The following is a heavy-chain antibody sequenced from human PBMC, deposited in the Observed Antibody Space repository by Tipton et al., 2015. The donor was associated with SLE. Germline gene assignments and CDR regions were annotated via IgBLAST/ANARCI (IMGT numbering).Heavy chain of an antibody. J-gene: IGHJ3*02. V-gene: IGHV4-34*01. Sequence: TLSLTCAVYGGSFSGYYWSWIRQPPGKGLEWIGEINHSGSTNYNPSLKSRVTISVDTSKNQFSLKLSSVAAADTAVYYCAIMTTLVEDAFDIWGQGTMVTVSS. CDR1: GGSFSGYY. CDR2: INHSGST. CDR3: AIMTTLVEDAFDI. D-gene: IGHD4-23*01.